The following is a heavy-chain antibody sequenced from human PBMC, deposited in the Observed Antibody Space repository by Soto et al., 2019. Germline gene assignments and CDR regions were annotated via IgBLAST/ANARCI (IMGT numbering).Heavy chain of an antibody. CDR3: ARDPSIAARPLDAFDI. V-gene: IGHV1-69*13. D-gene: IGHD6-6*01. J-gene: IGHJ3*02. CDR2: IIPIFGTA. Sequence: GASVKVYCKTVGVVFSSYASSCGRQATGQGLEWMGGIIPIFGTANYAQKFQGRVTITADESTSTAYMELSSLRSEDTAVYYCARDPSIAARPLDAFDIWGQGTMVTVSS. CDR1: GVVFSSYA.